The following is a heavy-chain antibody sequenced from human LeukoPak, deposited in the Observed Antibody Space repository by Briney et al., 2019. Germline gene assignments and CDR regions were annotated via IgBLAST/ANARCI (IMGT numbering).Heavy chain of an antibody. CDR1: GFTLSTYA. D-gene: IGHD3-22*01. J-gene: IGHJ4*02. V-gene: IGHV3-23*01. CDR2: TSSSDAGI. CDR3: ASPYYYDGSSYYHFFDH. Sequence: GGSLRLSCAASGFTLSTYAMSWVRQTPGKGLEWVAATSSSDAGIYHADSVRGRFTISRDNSRNTLYLQMNNLRTEDTAVYYCASPYYYDGSSYYHFFDHWGQGTLVTVSS.